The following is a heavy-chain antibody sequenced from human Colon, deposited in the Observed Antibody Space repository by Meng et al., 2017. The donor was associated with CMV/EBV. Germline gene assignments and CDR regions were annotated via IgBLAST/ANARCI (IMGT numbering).Heavy chain of an antibody. V-gene: IGHV3-23*01. D-gene: IGHD2-2*01. CDR1: GFTVSTHY. Sequence: GESLKISCAASGFTVSTHYMSWVRQAPGKGLQWVSTISGSGLTTYYADSVKGRFTVSRDNSEDTLYLQMHSLRAEDTAVYYCATDRSLREIVPAAVAFGYWGQGTLVTVSS. J-gene: IGHJ4*02. CDR2: ISGSGLTT. CDR3: ATDRSLREIVPAAVAFGY.